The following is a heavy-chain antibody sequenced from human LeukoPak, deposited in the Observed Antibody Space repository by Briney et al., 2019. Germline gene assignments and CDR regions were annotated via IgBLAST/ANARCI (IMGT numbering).Heavy chain of an antibody. Sequence: SETLSRTCTVSGVSLSSYYWTRIRHPPGHGLEWIEYIYSSESTNYNASLKSRVTISVDTSKNQFYLKLSSVTAADTAVYYCAGGHGSGQDYWGEGTLVTVSS. J-gene: IGHJ4*02. V-gene: IGHV4-59*01. CDR3: AGGHGSGQDY. CDR1: GVSLSSYY. CDR2: IYSSEST. D-gene: IGHD3-10*01.